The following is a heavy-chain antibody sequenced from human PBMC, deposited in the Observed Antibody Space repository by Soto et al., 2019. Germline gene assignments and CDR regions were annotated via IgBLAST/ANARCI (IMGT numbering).Heavy chain of an antibody. Sequence: LKISCKGSGYSFTSYWISWVRQMPGKGLEWMGRIDPSDSYTNYSPSFQGHVTISADKSISTAYLQWSSLKASDTAMYYCARHGSLYGDTSYFDYWGQGTLVTVSS. J-gene: IGHJ4*02. CDR2: IDPSDSYT. CDR3: ARHGSLYGDTSYFDY. V-gene: IGHV5-10-1*01. CDR1: GYSFTSYW. D-gene: IGHD4-17*01.